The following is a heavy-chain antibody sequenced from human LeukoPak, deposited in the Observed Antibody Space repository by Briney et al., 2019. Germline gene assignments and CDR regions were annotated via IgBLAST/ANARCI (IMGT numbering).Heavy chain of an antibody. D-gene: IGHD2-2*01. Sequence: GGSLRPSCAASGFTFSSYWMHWVRQAPGKGVVWVSRINTDGSSTRYADSVKGRFTISRGNAKNTLYLQMNSLRAEDTAVYYCARDLGYCSSTSCSGLDYWGKGTLVTVSS. V-gene: IGHV3-74*01. CDR2: INTDGSST. CDR3: ARDLGYCSSTSCSGLDY. CDR1: GFTFSSYW. J-gene: IGHJ4*02.